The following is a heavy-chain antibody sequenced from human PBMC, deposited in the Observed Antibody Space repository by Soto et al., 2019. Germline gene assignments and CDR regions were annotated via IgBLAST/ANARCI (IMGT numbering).Heavy chain of an antibody. D-gene: IGHD6-13*01. CDR3: ARRGGSGWYNNWFDP. V-gene: IGHV3-23*01. J-gene: IGHJ5*02. Sequence: EVQLLESGGGLVQPGGSLRLSCAASGFTFSSYAMSWVRQAPGKGLEWVSAISGSGGSTYYADSVKGRFTISRDNSKNTLYLQMNSLRAEDTAVYYCARRGGSGWYNNWFDPWGQGTLVTVSS. CDR2: ISGSGGST. CDR1: GFTFSSYA.